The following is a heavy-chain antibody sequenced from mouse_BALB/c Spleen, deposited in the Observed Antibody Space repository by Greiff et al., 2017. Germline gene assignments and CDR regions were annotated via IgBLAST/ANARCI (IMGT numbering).Heavy chain of an antibody. V-gene: IGHV5-6-3*01. CDR1: GFTFSSYG. CDR2: INSNGGST. D-gene: IGHD2-10*02. Sequence: EVKLVESGGGLVQPGGSLKLSCAASGFTFSSYGMSWVRQTPDKRLELVATINSNGGSTYYPDSVKGRFTISRDNAKNTLYLQMSSLKSEDTAMYYCARDPPYGNYRYFDVWGAGTTVTVSS. J-gene: IGHJ1*01. CDR3: ARDPPYGNYRYFDV.